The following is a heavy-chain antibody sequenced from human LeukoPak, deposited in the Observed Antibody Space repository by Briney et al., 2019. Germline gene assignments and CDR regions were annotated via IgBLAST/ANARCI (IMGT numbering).Heavy chain of an antibody. Sequence: SETLSLTCGVSGYSISSGYYWGWIRQPPGKGLEWIGRISHIGGTYYNPSLKSRVTISVDTSKNQFSLQLTSVTAADTAVYYCATEVGQWLVRTWGQGTLVTVSS. J-gene: IGHJ5*02. CDR1: GYSISSGYY. D-gene: IGHD6-19*01. CDR3: ATEVGQWLVRT. V-gene: IGHV4-38-2*01. CDR2: ISHIGGT.